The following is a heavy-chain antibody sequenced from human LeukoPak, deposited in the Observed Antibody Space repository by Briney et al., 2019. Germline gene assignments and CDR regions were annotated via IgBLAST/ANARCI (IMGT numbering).Heavy chain of an antibody. Sequence: GGSLRLSCAASGFTFSSYGMHWVRQAPGKGLEWVAFIRYDGSNKYYADSVKGRFTISRDNSKNTLYLQMNSLRAENTAVYYCSMVYYGRGDYWGQGTLVTVSS. V-gene: IGHV3-30*02. D-gene: IGHD3-10*01. CDR3: SMVYYGRGDY. CDR1: GFTFSSYG. J-gene: IGHJ4*02. CDR2: IRYDGSNK.